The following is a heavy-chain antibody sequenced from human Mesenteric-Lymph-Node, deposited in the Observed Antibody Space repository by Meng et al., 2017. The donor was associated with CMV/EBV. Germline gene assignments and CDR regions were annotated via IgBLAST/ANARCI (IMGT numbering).Heavy chain of an antibody. CDR2: INHSGST. V-gene: IGHV4-34*01. Sequence: VQLHKWGAGLLKPSETLSLTCAGYGGSFSGYYWSWIRQPPGKGLEWIGEINHSGSTNYNPSLKSRVTISVDTSKNQFSLKLSSVTAADTAVYYCARHQRWLKSEGGFNYWGQGTPVTVS. CDR3: ARHQRWLKSEGGFNY. D-gene: IGHD4-23*01. CDR1: GGSFSGYY. J-gene: IGHJ4*02.